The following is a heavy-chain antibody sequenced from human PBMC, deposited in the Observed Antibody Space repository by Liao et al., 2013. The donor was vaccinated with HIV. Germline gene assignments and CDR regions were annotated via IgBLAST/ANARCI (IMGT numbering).Heavy chain of an antibody. CDR3: ASGDTSGYYPLDY. J-gene: IGHJ4*02. CDR1: GGSISSSSYY. V-gene: IGHV4-39*07. CDR2: IDYVGSS. D-gene: IGHD3-22*01. Sequence: QLQLQESGPGLVKPSETLSLTCTVSGGSISSSSYYWGWIRQPPGKGLEWIGSIDYVGSSYFNPSLKSRVTISVDTSKNQFSLKLTSVTAADTAVYYCASGDTSGYYPLDYWGQGTLVTVSS.